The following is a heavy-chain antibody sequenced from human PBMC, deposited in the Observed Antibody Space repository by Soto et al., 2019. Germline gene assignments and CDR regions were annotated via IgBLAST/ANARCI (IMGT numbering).Heavy chain of an antibody. D-gene: IGHD6-13*01. V-gene: IGHV3-49*03. CDR1: VFTLGEYA. Sequence: YLRLSCTASVFTLGEYAMSWFRQSPGQGLGGVGFIRSKAYGGTTEYAASVKGRFTISRDDSKSIAYLQMNSLKTEDTAVYYCTRDADIAAADTYYYGMDVWGQGTTVTGAS. J-gene: IGHJ6*02. CDR3: TRDADIAAADTYYYGMDV. CDR2: IRSKAYGGTT.